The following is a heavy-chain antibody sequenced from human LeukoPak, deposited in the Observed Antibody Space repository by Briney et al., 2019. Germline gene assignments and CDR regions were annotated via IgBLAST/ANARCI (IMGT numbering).Heavy chain of an antibody. D-gene: IGHD3-22*01. CDR3: ARDLGYYDNGGSDYGMDV. V-gene: IGHV1-18*01. J-gene: IGHJ6*02. CDR2: ISADNGNT. Sequence: ASVKVSCEASHYTFTIYGISWVRQAPAQGLEWMGWISADNGNTDYAQKFQGRVTMTTDTSTSTAYMELRSLRSDDTAVYYCARDLGYYDNGGSDYGMDVWGQGTTVTVSS. CDR1: HYTFTIYG.